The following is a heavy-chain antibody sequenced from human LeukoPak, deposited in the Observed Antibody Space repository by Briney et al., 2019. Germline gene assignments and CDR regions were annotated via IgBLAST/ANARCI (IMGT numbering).Heavy chain of an antibody. V-gene: IGHV3-11*04. Sequence: PGGSLRPSCAASGFTFSDYYMSWIRQAPGKGLEWVSYISSSGSTIYYADSVKGRFTISRDNAKNSLYLQMNSLRAEDTAVYYCARDRGGPYYYYMDVWGKGTTVTVSS. CDR2: ISSSGSTI. D-gene: IGHD3-10*01. CDR1: GFTFSDYY. J-gene: IGHJ6*03. CDR3: ARDRGGPYYYYMDV.